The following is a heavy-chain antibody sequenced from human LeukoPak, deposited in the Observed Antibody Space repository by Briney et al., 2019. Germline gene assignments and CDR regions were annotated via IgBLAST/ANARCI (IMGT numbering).Heavy chain of an antibody. D-gene: IGHD5-24*01. CDR1: GYTFTHYY. V-gene: IGHV1-2*02. CDR2: INPNSGGT. Sequence: GASVTVSCMASGYTFTHYYMHWVRQAPGQGLEWMGWINPNSGGTNYAQKFQGRVSMTRDTSISTAYMDLSDLRSDDTAVYYCARGRNIEMTTMSGGSDYWGQGTLVTVSS. J-gene: IGHJ4*02. CDR3: ARGRNIEMTTMSGGSDY.